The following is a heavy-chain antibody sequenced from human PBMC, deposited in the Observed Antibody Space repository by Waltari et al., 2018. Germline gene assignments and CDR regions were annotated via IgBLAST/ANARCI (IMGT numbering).Heavy chain of an antibody. CDR3: AKAESSGLQSPFEY. CDR1: GFTFDDYA. J-gene: IGHJ4*02. D-gene: IGHD4-4*01. CDR2: ISWNSGSI. Sequence: EVQLVESGGGLVQPGRSLRLSCAASGFTFDDYAMHWVRQAPGKGLEWVSGISWNSGSIGYADSVKGRFTISRDNAKNSLYLQMNSLRAEDMALYYCAKAESSGLQSPFEYWGQGTLVTVSS. V-gene: IGHV3-9*03.